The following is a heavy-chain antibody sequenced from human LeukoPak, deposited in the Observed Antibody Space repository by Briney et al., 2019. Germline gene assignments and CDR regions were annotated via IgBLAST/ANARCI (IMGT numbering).Heavy chain of an antibody. V-gene: IGHV1-3*01. D-gene: IGHD3-22*01. CDR1: GYTFTSYA. J-gene: IGHJ4*02. CDR3: ACYYDSSGYDY. Sequence: GASVKVSCKASGYTFTSYAMHWVRQAPGQRLEWMGWINAGNGNTKYSQKFQGRVTITRDTSASTAYMELSSPRSEDTAVYYCACYYDSSGYDYWGQGTLVTVSS. CDR2: INAGNGNT.